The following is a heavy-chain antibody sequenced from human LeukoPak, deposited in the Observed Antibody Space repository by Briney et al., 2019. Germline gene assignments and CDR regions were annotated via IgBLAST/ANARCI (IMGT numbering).Heavy chain of an antibody. J-gene: IGHJ4*02. V-gene: IGHV3-23*01. CDR1: GFTFSSYS. CDR3: ARGGDY. Sequence: GGSLRLSCAASGFTFSSYSMNWVRQAPGKGLEWVSTINGSGDRKYYTDSVKGRFTISRVSSENTLYLQMNSLRAEDTAVYYCARGGDYWGQGTLVTVSS. CDR2: INGSGDRK.